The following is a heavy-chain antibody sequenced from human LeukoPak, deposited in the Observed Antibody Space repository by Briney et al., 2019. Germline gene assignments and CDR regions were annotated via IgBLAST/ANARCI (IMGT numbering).Heavy chain of an antibody. J-gene: IGHJ4*02. Sequence: GESLKISCKGTGYSFTSYWIAWVRQMPGKGLEWMGIIYPGDSDTRYSPSFQGQVTISADKSINTAYLQWSSLKASDIAIYYCARQADYNIVTGYYKGHLDYWGQGALVTVSS. CDR1: GYSFTSYW. CDR3: ARQADYNIVTGYYKGHLDY. V-gene: IGHV5-51*01. CDR2: IYPGDSDT. D-gene: IGHD3-9*01.